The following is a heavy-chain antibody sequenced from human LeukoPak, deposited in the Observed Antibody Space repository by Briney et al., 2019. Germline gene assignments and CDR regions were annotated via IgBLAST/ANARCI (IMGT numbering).Heavy chain of an antibody. Sequence: PGWSLRLSCAASEFTVSSNYMNWVRQAPGKGLEWVSVIYSGGSTYYADSEKGRFTISRDNSKNTLYLQMNSLRAEDTAVYYCAGGARRQQPFDYWGQGTLVTVSS. CDR2: IYSGGST. CDR1: EFTVSSNY. CDR3: AGGARRQQPFDY. D-gene: IGHD6-13*01. V-gene: IGHV3-66*01. J-gene: IGHJ4*02.